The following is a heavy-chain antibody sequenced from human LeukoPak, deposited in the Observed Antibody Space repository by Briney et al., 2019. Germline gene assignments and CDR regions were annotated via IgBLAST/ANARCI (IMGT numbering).Heavy chain of an antibody. V-gene: IGHV3-74*01. Sequence: PGRSLRLSCTASGFTFTTYWMHWVRRAPGKGLVWVSAINSDGSTTKYADSVKGRFTVSRDNSKNTLYLQMNSLRAEDTAVYYCAKEATVALDAFDIWGQGTMVTVSS. D-gene: IGHD6-19*01. CDR2: INSDGSTT. CDR3: AKEATVALDAFDI. J-gene: IGHJ3*02. CDR1: GFTFTTYW.